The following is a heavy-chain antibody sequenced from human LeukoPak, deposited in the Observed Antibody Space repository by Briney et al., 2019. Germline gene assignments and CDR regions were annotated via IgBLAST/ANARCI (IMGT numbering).Heavy chain of an antibody. CDR3: ARHTSGMAFDV. Sequence: ETLSLTCTVSGGAISSSSSYWGWIRQPPGKGLEWGGTTHYSISTKYSPSLQSRLTLSMDTSKNPFSLKLSSVTAADTAVHHCARHTSGMAFDVWGQGIMVTVSS. V-gene: IGHV4-39*01. CDR2: THYSIST. D-gene: IGHD1-26*01. CDR1: GGAISSSSSY. J-gene: IGHJ3*01.